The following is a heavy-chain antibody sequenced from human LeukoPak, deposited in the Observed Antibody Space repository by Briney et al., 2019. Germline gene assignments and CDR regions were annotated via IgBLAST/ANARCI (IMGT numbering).Heavy chain of an antibody. CDR3: ARDNGSGKYYFDY. CDR1: GFTVSSNY. D-gene: IGHD3-10*01. CDR2: IYSGGST. J-gene: IGHJ4*02. Sequence: PGGSLRLSCAASGFTVSSNYMSWVRQAPGEGLEWVSVIYSGGSTYYAASVKGRFTISRDNSKNTLYLQMNSLRAEDTAVYYCARDNGSGKYYFDYWGQGTLVTVSS. V-gene: IGHV3-66*02.